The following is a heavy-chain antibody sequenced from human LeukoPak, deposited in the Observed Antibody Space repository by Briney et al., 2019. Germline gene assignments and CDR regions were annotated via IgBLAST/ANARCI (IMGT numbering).Heavy chain of an antibody. J-gene: IGHJ4*02. D-gene: IGHD3-22*01. CDR3: ARDAYYYDSSGYYLFEDY. CDR2: IYSGGST. Sequence: GGSLRLSCAASGFTVSSNYMSWVRQAPGKGLEWVSVIYSGGSTYYADSVKGRFTISRDNSKNTLYLQMNSLGAEDTAVYYCARDAYYYDSSGYYLFEDYWGQGTLVTVSS. V-gene: IGHV3-66*01. CDR1: GFTVSSNY.